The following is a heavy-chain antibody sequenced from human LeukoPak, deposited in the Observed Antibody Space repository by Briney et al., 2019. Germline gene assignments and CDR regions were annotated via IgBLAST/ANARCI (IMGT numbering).Heavy chain of an antibody. CDR1: GYTFTSYG. D-gene: IGHD2-2*01. CDR3: ARDVVNKDIVVVPAAPNWFDP. V-gene: IGHV1-18*01. J-gene: IGHJ5*02. CDR2: ISAYNGNT. Sequence: ASVKVSCTASGYTFTSYGISWVRQAPGQGLEWMGWISAYNGNTNYAQKLQGRVTMTTDTSTSTAYMELRSLRSDDTAVYYCARDVVNKDIVVVPAAPNWFDPWGQGTLVTVSS.